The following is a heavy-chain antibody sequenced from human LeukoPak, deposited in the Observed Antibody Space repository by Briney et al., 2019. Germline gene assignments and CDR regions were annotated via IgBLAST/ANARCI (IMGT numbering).Heavy chain of an antibody. J-gene: IGHJ6*03. Sequence: PGGSLRLSCAASGFTFSSYSMNWVRQAPGKGLEWVSSISSSSSYIYYADSVKGRFTISRDNAKNSLYLQMNSLRAEDTAVYYCARDDYRWDYMDVWGKGTTVTVSS. CDR2: ISSSSSYI. CDR1: GFTFSSYS. D-gene: IGHD4-11*01. V-gene: IGHV3-21*01. CDR3: ARDDYRWDYMDV.